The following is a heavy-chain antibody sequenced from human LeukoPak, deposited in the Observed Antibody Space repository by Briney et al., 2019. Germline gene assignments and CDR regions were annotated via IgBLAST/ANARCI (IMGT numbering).Heavy chain of an antibody. J-gene: IGHJ4*02. CDR3: AKGTRLGPPFDY. Sequence: PGGSLRLSCAASGFTFDDYAMHWVRQAPGKGLEWVSGISWNSGSIGYADSVKGRFTISRDNAKNSLYLQMNSLGAEDTALYYCAKGTRLGPPFDYWGQGTLVTVSS. D-gene: IGHD6-19*01. V-gene: IGHV3-9*01. CDR1: GFTFDDYA. CDR2: ISWNSGSI.